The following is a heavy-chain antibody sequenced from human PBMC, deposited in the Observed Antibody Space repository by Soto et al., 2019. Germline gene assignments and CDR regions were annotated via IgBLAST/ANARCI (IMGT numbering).Heavy chain of an antibody. CDR2: INHSGGT. CDR1: GGSFSGYY. Sequence: PSETLSLTCAVYGGSFSGYYWSWIRQPPGKGLEWIGEINHSGGTNYNPSLKSRVTISVDTSKNQFSLKLSSVTAADTAVYYCARGVYNTIFGVVSLDYWGQGTLVTVSS. D-gene: IGHD3-3*01. CDR3: ARGVYNTIFGVVSLDY. J-gene: IGHJ4*02. V-gene: IGHV4-34*01.